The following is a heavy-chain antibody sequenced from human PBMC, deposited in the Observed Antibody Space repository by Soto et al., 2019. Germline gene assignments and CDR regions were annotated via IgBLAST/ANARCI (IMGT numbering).Heavy chain of an antibody. V-gene: IGHV1-18*01. CDR2: ISAHNGNT. CDR3: ARGRYGDS. D-gene: IGHD1-1*01. Sequence: QVHLVQSGAEVKKPGASVKVSCKGSGYTFTSYGITWVRQAPGQGLEWMGWISAHNGNTDYAQRLQGRVTVTRDTSTSTAYMELRSLRSDDTAVYYCARGRYGDSWGQGALVTVSS. CDR1: GYTFTSYG. J-gene: IGHJ4*02.